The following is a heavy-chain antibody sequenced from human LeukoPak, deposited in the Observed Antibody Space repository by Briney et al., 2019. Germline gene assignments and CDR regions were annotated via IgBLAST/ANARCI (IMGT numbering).Heavy chain of an antibody. CDR2: IIPILGIA. CDR3: ARHRGWDPFDY. CDR1: GGTFSSYA. V-gene: IGHV1-69*04. D-gene: IGHD1-26*01. Sequence: SVKVSCKASGGTFSSYAISWVRQAPGQGLEWMGRIIPILGIANYAQKFQGRVTITADKSTSTAYMELSSLRSEDTAVYYCARHRGWDPFDYWGQGTLVTVSS. J-gene: IGHJ4*02.